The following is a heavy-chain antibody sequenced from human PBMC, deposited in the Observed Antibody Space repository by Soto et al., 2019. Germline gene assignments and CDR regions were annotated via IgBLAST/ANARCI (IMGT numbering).Heavy chain of an antibody. V-gene: IGHV1-18*01. CDR1: GYTFTSYG. D-gene: IGHD2-15*01. Sequence: QVQLVQSGAEVKKPGASVKVSCKASGYTFTSYGISWVRQAPGQGLEWMGWISAYNANTNYAQKLQGRVTMTTDTSTSTAYMELRSLRSDDTAVYYCARDPGYCSGGSCYSVLFLDWGQGTLVTVSS. CDR3: ARDPGYCSGGSCYSVLFLD. CDR2: ISAYNANT. J-gene: IGHJ4*02.